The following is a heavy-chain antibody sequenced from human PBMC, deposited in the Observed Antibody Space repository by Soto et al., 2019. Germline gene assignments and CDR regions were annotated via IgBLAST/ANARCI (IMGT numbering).Heavy chain of an antibody. Sequence: QVQLVQSGAEVKKPGSSVKVSCKASGGTFSSYAISWVRQAPGQGLEWMGGIIPIFGTANYAQKFQGRVTITAPEPPRPPYMALSSLRSEDTAVYYCALGGIVLVPAATRYNCFDPWGQGTLVTVPS. CDR3: ALGGIVLVPAATRYNCFDP. CDR2: IIPIFGTA. V-gene: IGHV1-69*12. J-gene: IGHJ5*02. D-gene: IGHD2-2*01. CDR1: GGTFSSYA.